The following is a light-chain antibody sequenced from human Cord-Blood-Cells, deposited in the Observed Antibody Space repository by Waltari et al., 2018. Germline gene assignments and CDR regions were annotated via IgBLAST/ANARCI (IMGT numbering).Light chain of an antibody. V-gene: IGLV3-25*03. Sequence: SYELTQPPSVSESPGQTARITCPGDALPKQSVSWYQQKPGQAPVLVIYKDSERPSGIPERFSGSSSGTTVTLTISGVQAEDEADYYCQSADSSGTYRVFGGGTKLTVL. CDR1: ALPKQS. J-gene: IGLJ3*02. CDR3: QSADSSGTYRV. CDR2: KDS.